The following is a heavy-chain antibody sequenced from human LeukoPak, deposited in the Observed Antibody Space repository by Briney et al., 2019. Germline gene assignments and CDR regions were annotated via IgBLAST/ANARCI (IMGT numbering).Heavy chain of an antibody. D-gene: IGHD3-3*01. CDR3: ARYFWGDYNRFDP. J-gene: IGHJ5*02. CDR2: MNPNSGNT. V-gene: IGHV1-8*03. Sequence: GASVKVSCKASGYTFTSYDINWVRQATGQGLEWMGWMNPNSGNTGYAQKFQGRVTITRNTSISTAYMELSSLRSEDTAVYYCARYFWGDYNRFDPWGQGTLVTVSS. CDR1: GYTFTSYD.